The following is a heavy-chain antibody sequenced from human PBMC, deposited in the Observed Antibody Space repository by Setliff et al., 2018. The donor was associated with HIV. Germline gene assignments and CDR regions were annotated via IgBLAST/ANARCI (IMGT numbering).Heavy chain of an antibody. CDR2: IYHSGNT. V-gene: IGHV4-38-2*02. J-gene: IGHJ6*02. Sequence: PSETLSLTCTVSGYSINSSHFWGWIRQPPGKGLEWVGSIYHSGNTHYNPSLKSRVTISVDTSKNQFSLKLSSVTAVDTAVYYCARGHCSGTNCYGVDYYGMDVWGQGTTVTVSS. CDR1: GYSINSSHF. D-gene: IGHD2-2*01. CDR3: ARGHCSGTNCYGVDYYGMDV.